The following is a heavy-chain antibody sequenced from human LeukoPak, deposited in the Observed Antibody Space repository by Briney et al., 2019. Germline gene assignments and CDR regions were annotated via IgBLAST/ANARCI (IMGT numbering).Heavy chain of an antibody. J-gene: IGHJ5*02. CDR3: ARVYSSSPVLFDP. CDR2: IYYSGST. D-gene: IGHD6-13*01. Sequence: PSETLSLTCTVSGGSISSYYWSWIRQPPGKGLEWIGYIYYSGSTNYNPSLKSRVTISVDTSKNQFSLKLSSVTAADTAVYYCARVYSSSPVLFDPWGQGTLVTVSS. CDR1: GGSISSYY. V-gene: IGHV4-59*01.